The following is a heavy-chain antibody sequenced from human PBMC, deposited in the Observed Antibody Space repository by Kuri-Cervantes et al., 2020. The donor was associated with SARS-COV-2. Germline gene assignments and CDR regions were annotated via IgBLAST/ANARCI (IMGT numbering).Heavy chain of an antibody. CDR1: GGSIRSYF. V-gene: IGHV4-59*01. CDR3: AKGARGDMDAFDI. CDR2: MYFNGRT. D-gene: IGHD2-15*01. Sequence: SETLSLTCNVSGGSIRSYFWSWIRQAPGKGLEWIGCMYFNGRTNYNPSLKRRVSMSVETSKSQFSLNLASMSAADTAVYYCAKGARGDMDAFDIWGLGTMVTVSS. J-gene: IGHJ3*02.